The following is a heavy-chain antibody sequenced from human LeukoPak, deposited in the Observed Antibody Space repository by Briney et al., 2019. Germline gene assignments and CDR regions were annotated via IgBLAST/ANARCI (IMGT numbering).Heavy chain of an antibody. CDR3: ARLGARQVPDY. V-gene: IGHV3-7*01. Sequence: PGGSLRLSCTASGFTFSSYWMSWVRQAPGEGLEWVANIKQDGGEKYYVDSVKGRFTISRDNAKNSLYLQMNSLRAEDTAVYYCARLGARQVPDYWGQGALVTVSS. D-gene: IGHD4-17*01. J-gene: IGHJ4*02. CDR1: GFTFSSYW. CDR2: IKQDGGEK.